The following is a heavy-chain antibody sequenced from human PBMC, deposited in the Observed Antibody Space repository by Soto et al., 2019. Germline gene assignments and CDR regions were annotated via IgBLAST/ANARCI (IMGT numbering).Heavy chain of an antibody. J-gene: IGHJ4*02. V-gene: IGHV1-18*01. CDR2: ISAYNGNT. Sequence: ASVKVSCKASGGTFSSYAISWVRQAPRQGLEWMGWISAYNGNTNYAQKLQGRVTMTTDTSTSTAYMELRSLRSDDTAVYYCARDRWSSAGGDYWGQGTLVTVSS. D-gene: IGHD3-22*01. CDR3: ARDRWSSAGGDY. CDR1: GGTFSSYA.